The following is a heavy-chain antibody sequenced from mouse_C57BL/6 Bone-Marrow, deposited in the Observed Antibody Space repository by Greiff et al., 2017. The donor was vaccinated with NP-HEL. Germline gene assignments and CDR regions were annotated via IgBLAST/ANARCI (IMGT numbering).Heavy chain of an antibody. CDR3: ARDPEGDGYYVLYFDY. D-gene: IGHD2-3*01. CDR1: GFTFSSYA. CDR2: ISDGGSYT. J-gene: IGHJ2*01. V-gene: IGHV5-4*01. Sequence: EVQLVESGGGLVKPGGSLKLSCAASGFTFSSYAMSWVRPTPEKRLEWVATISDGGSYTYYPDNVKGRFTISSDNAKNNLYLQMSQLKSEDTAMYYCARDPEGDGYYVLYFDYWGQGTTLTVSS.